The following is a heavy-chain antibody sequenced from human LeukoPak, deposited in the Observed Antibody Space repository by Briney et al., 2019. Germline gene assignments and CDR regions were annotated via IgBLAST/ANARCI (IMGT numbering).Heavy chain of an antibody. V-gene: IGHV3-11*04. D-gene: IGHD2-21*01. J-gene: IGHJ4*02. CDR3: AKGDRSILFDY. CDR1: GFPFNDYY. CDR2: ISSSGSTI. Sequence: GGSLRLSCAASGFPFNDYYMTWIRQAPGKGLEWVSHISSSGSTIYYADSVKGRFTISRDNSKNTLYLQMNSLRAEDTAVYYCAKGDRSILFDYWGQGTLVTVSS.